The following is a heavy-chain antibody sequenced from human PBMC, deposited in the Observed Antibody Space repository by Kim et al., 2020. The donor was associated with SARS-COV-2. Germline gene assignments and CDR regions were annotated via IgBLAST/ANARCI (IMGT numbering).Heavy chain of an antibody. V-gene: IGHV3-48*02. Sequence: GGPLRLSCAASGFTFRSYSMNWVRQAPGKGLEWVSYIGSSGSTIYYADSVKGRFTISRDNAKNSLYLQMNSLRDEDTAVYYCARVPYYYGSGSSPLDGM. D-gene: IGHD3-10*01. J-gene: IGHJ6*01. CDR2: IGSSGSTI. CDR1: GFTFRSYS. CDR3: ARVPYYYGSGSSPLDGM.